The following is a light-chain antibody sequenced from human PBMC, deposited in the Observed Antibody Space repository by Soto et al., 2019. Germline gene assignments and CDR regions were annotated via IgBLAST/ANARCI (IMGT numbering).Light chain of an antibody. J-gene: IGKJ4*01. CDR2: GAS. CDR3: QQYNAYPLT. Sequence: DIQLTQSPSSLSASVGDRVTISCRASQGISDYLAWYQQKPGKAPKLLIYGASTLHSGVPSRFSGSASGTEFTLTIISLQSEDFAAYFCQQYNAYPLTFGGGTKLEIK. V-gene: IGKV1-9*01. CDR1: QGISDY.